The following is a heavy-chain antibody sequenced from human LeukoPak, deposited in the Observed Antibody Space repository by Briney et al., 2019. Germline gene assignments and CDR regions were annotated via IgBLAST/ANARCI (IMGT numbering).Heavy chain of an antibody. CDR3: ARDRGDSSGYFTY. D-gene: IGHD3-22*01. J-gene: IGHJ4*02. V-gene: IGHV4-34*01. CDR1: GGSFSGYY. Sequence: PSETLSLTCAVYGGSFSGYYWSWIRQPPGKGLEWIGEINHSGSTNYNPSLKSRVTISVDTSKNQFSLKLSSVTAADTAVYYCARDRGDSSGYFTYWGQGTLVTVSS. CDR2: INHSGST.